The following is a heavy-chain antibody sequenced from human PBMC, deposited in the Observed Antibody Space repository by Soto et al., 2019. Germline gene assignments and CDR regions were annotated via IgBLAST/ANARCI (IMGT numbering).Heavy chain of an antibody. V-gene: IGHV3-30*04. CDR3: ARAGIVYTVTTSFDY. J-gene: IGHJ4*02. CDR1: GFTFSSYA. Sequence: GGSLRLSCAASGFTFSSYAMHWVRQAPGKGLEWVAVISYDGSNKYYADSVKGRFTISRDNSKNTLYRQMNSLRAEDTAVYYCARAGIVYTVTTSFDYWGQGTLVTVSS. CDR2: ISYDGSNK. D-gene: IGHD4-17*01.